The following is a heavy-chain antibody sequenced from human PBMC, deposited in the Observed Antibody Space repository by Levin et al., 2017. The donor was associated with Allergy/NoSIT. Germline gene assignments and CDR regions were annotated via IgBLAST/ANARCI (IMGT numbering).Heavy chain of an antibody. CDR3: ATKDRSSGRFYLRY. CDR1: ELTFSSYA. J-gene: IGHJ4*02. Sequence: GESLKISCAASELTFSSYAMSWVRQAPGKGLEWVSHISDSGGSTFYADSVKGRFSVSRDDSKNTLYLQMNSLRAEDTAVYYCATKDRSSGRFYLRYWGQGTLVTVSS. V-gene: IGHV3-23*01. CDR2: ISDSGGST. D-gene: IGHD1-26*01.